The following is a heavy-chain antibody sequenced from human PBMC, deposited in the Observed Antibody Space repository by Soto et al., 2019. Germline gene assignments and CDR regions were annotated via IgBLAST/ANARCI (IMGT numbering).Heavy chain of an antibody. V-gene: IGHV3-21*01. CDR1: GFTFSTYS. D-gene: IGHD2-2*01. J-gene: IGHJ4*02. CDR2: ISPSSTYI. CDR3: ARGGGGVVVVPGANRGDF. Sequence: EVQLVESGGGLVKPGGSLRLSCAASGFTFSTYSMSWVRQAPGKGLEWVSSISPSSTYIHYADSVKGRFTISRDNAEKSVYLEMNSLRAEDTAIYYWARGGGGVVVVPGANRGDFWGQGTLVTVSS.